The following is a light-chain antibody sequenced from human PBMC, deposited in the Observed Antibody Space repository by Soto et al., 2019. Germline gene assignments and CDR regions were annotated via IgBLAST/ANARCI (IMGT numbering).Light chain of an antibody. Sequence: EIELTQSPCTLSLSPGEGATISCRASQSVSNIYLAWYQQKPGQAPRLLMYGTSNRATGIPDRFIGSGSGTDFTLTISSLEPEDFAVYYCQQFSRFPRTFGQGTKVEIK. CDR3: QQFSRFPRT. J-gene: IGKJ1*01. CDR2: GTS. V-gene: IGKV3-20*01. CDR1: QSVSNIY.